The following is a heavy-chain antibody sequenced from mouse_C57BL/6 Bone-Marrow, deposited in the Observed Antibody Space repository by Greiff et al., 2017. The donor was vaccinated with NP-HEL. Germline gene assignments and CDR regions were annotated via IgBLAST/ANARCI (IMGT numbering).Heavy chain of an antibody. CDR1: GYAFSSSW. D-gene: IGHD1-1*02. V-gene: IGHV1-82*01. Sequence: VMLVESGPELVKPGASVKISCKASGYAFSSSWMNWVKQRPGKGLEWIGRIYPGDGDTNYNGKFKGKATLTADKSSSTAYMQLSSLTSEDSAVYFCARNKGGYYFDYWGQGTTLTVSS. J-gene: IGHJ2*01. CDR2: IYPGDGDT. CDR3: ARNKGGYYFDY.